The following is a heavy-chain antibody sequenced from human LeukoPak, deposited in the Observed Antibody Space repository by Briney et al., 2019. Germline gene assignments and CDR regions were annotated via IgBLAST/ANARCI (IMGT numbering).Heavy chain of an antibody. V-gene: IGHV3-21*01. CDR1: GFIFNYYS. Sequence: GGSLRLSCAASGFIFNYYSMNWVRQAPGKGLEWVSSIGSSGGFIYYADSVEGRFTISRDNAKDFLYLQMNSLRAEDTAVYYCARAVGAMVTNTFDIWGQGTMVTVSS. CDR3: ARAVGAMVTNTFDI. CDR2: IGSSGGFI. J-gene: IGHJ3*02. D-gene: IGHD5-18*01.